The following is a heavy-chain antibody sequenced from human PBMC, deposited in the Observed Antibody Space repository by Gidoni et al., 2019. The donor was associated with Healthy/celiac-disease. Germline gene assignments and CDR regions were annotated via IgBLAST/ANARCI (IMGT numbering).Heavy chain of an antibody. CDR3: AKDQNYYDSSGYYYERAFDI. CDR1: GFPFSSYA. V-gene: IGHV3-23*01. D-gene: IGHD3-22*01. J-gene: IGHJ3*02. CDR2: ISGSGGST. Sequence: EVQLLESGGGLVQPGGSLRLSCAASGFPFSSYAMSWVRQAPGKGLEWVSAISGSGGSTYYADSVKGRFTISRDNSKNTLYLQMNSLRAEDTAVYYCAKDQNYYDSSGYYYERAFDIWGQGTMVTVSS.